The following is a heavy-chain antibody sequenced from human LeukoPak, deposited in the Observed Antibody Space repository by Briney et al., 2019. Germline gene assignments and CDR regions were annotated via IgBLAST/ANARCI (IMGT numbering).Heavy chain of an antibody. V-gene: IGHV3-30-3*01. J-gene: IGHJ4*02. CDR1: GFTFSSYA. D-gene: IGHD1-26*01. CDR3: ARTGIIVGANRGDFDY. Sequence: GGSLRLSCAASGFTFSSYAMHWVRQAPGKGLESVAVISYDGSNKYYADSVKGRFTISRDNSKNTLYLQMNSLRAEDTAVYYCARTGIIVGANRGDFDYWGQGTLVTVSS. CDR2: ISYDGSNK.